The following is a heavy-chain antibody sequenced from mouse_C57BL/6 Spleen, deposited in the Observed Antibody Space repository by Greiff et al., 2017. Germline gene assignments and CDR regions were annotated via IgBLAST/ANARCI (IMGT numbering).Heavy chain of an antibody. J-gene: IGHJ4*01. CDR2: INPNYVTT. D-gene: IGHD1-1*01. CDR1: GYSFTDYN. Sequence: VQLQQSGPELVKPGASVKISCKASGYSFTDYNMNWVKQSNGKSLEWIGVINPNYVTTSSNQKFKGKATLTVDQSSSTAYMQLNSLTSEDSAVYYCARRSDYYGSSYGAMDDWGQGTSVTVSS. CDR3: ARRSDYYGSSYGAMDD. V-gene: IGHV1-39*01.